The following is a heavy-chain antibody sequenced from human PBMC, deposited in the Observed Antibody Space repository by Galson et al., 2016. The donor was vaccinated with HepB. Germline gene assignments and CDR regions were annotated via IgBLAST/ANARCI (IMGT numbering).Heavy chain of an antibody. CDR1: GFVFSNFG. CDR2: ISTRRTT. J-gene: IGHJ4*02. CDR3: AKERLVRRIFDH. V-gene: IGHV3-23*01. D-gene: IGHD1-1*01. Sequence: SLRLSCAASGFVFSNFGLSWVRQAPGEGLEWVASISTRRTTYYSDSVQGRFTISGDNSNNTLYLQMNGLRAEDTAVYYCAKERLVRRIFDHWGQGTLLTVSS.